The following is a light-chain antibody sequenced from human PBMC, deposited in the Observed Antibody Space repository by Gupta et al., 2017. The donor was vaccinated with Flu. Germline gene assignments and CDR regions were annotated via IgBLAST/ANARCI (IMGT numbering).Light chain of an antibody. V-gene: IGKV2-24*01. J-gene: IGKJ2*01. CDR1: QSPVHSDGNIY. Sequence: DIVLTQTPLSSPVTLGQPASICCRSSQSPVHSDGNIYLSWIPQRPGQPPRLLIYKNSNRGSGVPHRFSGSGAATDFTLIISRVEGEDVGVYYCRQAKQFPLTFGQGTKLEIK. CDR3: RQAKQFPLT. CDR2: KNS.